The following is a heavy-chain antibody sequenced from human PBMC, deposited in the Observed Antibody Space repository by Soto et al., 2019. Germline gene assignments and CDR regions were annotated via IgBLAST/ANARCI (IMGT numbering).Heavy chain of an antibody. V-gene: IGHV1-69*13. CDR2: IIPIFGTA. D-gene: IGHD2-2*01. J-gene: IGHJ6*02. CDR3: ARQDIVVVPAAIHCYGMDV. CDR1: GGTFSSYA. Sequence: SVKVSCKASGGTFSSYAISWVRQAPGQGLEWMGGIIPIFGTANYAQKFQGRVTITADESTSTAYMELSSLRSEDTAVYYCARQDIVVVPAAIHCYGMDVWGQGTTVTVSS.